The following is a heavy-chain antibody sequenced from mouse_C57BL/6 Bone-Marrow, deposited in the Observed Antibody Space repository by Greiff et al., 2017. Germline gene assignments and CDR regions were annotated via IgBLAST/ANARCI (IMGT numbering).Heavy chain of an antibody. CDR1: GYSFTDYN. V-gene: IGHV1-39*01. Sequence: VQLQQSGPELVKPGASVKISCKASGYSFTDYNMNWVKQSNGKSLEWIGVINPNYGTTSDNQKFKGKATLTVDQSSSTAYMQLNSLTSEDSAVYYCANYGSSPSYAMDYWGQGTSVTVSS. CDR2: INPNYGTT. CDR3: ANYGSSPSYAMDY. J-gene: IGHJ4*01. D-gene: IGHD1-1*01.